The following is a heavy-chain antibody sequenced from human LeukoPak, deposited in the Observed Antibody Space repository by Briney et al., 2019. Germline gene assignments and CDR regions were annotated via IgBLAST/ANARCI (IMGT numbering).Heavy chain of an antibody. V-gene: IGHV3-33*01. CDR3: ARDADTSGHYSHFDF. Sequence: GGSLRLSCAASGFNFNHYGMDWVRQAPGKGLEWVAGIRFDGGKQWYADSVMGRFTISRDNSKNTVYLQVNSLRGEDTALYYCARDADTSGHYSHFDFWGQGTLVTVSS. J-gene: IGHJ4*02. CDR2: IRFDGGKQ. D-gene: IGHD3-22*01. CDR1: GFNFNHYG.